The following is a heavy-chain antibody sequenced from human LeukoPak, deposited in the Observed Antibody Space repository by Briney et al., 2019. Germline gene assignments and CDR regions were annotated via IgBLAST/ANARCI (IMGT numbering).Heavy chain of an antibody. CDR3: ARDSAEMATIT. J-gene: IGHJ4*02. D-gene: IGHD5-24*01. CDR2: MNPNSGNT. Sequence: ASVKVSCKASGYTFTSYDINWVRQATGQGLEWMGWMNPNSGNTGYAQKFQGRVTITADKSTSTAYMELSSLRSEDTAVYYCARDSAEMATITWGQGTLVTVSS. CDR1: GYTFTSYD. V-gene: IGHV1-8*01.